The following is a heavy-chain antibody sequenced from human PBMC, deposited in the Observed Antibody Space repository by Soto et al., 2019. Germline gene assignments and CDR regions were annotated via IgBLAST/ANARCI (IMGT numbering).Heavy chain of an antibody. V-gene: IGHV1-69*13. CDR2: IIAIFGTA. CDR1: GGTFSSYA. Sequence: SVKVSCKASGGTFSSYAISWVRQAPGQGLEWMGGIIAIFGTANYAQKFQGRVTITADESTSTAYMELSSLRSEDTAVYYCARDQGIVVVPAAPLYGMDVWGQGTTVTVSS. J-gene: IGHJ6*02. CDR3: ARDQGIVVVPAAPLYGMDV. D-gene: IGHD2-2*01.